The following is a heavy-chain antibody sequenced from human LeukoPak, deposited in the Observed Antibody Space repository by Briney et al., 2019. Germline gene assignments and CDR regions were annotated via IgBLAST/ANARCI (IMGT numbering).Heavy chain of an antibody. Sequence: GGSLRLSCAASGFTFSSYDMHWVRQAPGKGLEWVAVISYDGSNKKYGDSVKGRFTTSRDNSKNTLYLQMNSLRAEDTAVYYCAKESYYYDSSGYYLDYWGQGTLVTVSS. J-gene: IGHJ4*02. V-gene: IGHV3-30*18. D-gene: IGHD3-22*01. CDR1: GFTFSSYD. CDR3: AKESYYYDSSGYYLDY. CDR2: ISYDGSNK.